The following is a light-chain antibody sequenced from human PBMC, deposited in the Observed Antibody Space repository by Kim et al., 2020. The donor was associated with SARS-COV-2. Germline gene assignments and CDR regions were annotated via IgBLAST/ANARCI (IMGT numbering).Light chain of an antibody. CDR1: NIGSKS. CDR3: QVWDSSSDHPV. J-gene: IGLJ2*01. Sequence: APGKTSGITCGGNNIGSKSVHWYQQKPGQAPVLVIYYDSDRPSGIPERFSGSNSGNTATLTISRVEAGDEADYYCQVWDSSSDHPVFGGGTKVTVL. CDR2: YDS. V-gene: IGLV3-21*04.